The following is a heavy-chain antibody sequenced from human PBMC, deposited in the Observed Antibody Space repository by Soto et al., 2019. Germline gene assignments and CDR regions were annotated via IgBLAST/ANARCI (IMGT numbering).Heavy chain of an antibody. CDR2: IGTAGDT. CDR1: GFTFSSYD. Sequence: LRLSCAASGFTFSSYDMHWVRQATGKGLEWVSAIGTAGDTYYPGSVKGRFTISRENAKNSLYLQMNSLRAGDTAVYYCARGAGPPYYYYYMDVWGKGTTVTVSS. V-gene: IGHV3-13*01. D-gene: IGHD6-19*01. J-gene: IGHJ6*03. CDR3: ARGAGPPYYYYYMDV.